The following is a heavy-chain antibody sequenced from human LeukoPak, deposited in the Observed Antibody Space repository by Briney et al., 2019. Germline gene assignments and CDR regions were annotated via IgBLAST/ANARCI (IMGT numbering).Heavy chain of an antibody. V-gene: IGHV1-2*02. D-gene: IGHD6-19*01. CDR3: ARDGQWLVRPFDGFDY. J-gene: IGHJ4*02. Sequence: ASVKVSCKASGYTFTGYYMHWVRQAPGQGLEWMGWINPNSGGTNYAQKFQGRVTMTRDTSISTAYTELSRLRSDDTAVYYCARDGQWLVRPFDGFDYWGQGTLVTVSS. CDR2: INPNSGGT. CDR1: GYTFTGYY.